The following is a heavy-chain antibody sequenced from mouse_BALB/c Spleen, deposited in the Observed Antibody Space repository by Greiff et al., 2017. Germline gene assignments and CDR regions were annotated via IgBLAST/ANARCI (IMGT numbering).Heavy chain of an antibody. Sequence: EVQLQQSGPGLVKPSQSLSLTCTVTGYSITSDYAWNWIRQFPGNKLEWMGYISYSGSTSYNPSLKSRISITRDTSKNQFFLQLNSVTTEDTATYYCARQYRYDAMDYWGQGTSVTVSS. J-gene: IGHJ4*01. D-gene: IGHD2-14*01. CDR1: GYSITSDYA. CDR3: ARQYRYDAMDY. V-gene: IGHV3-2*02. CDR2: ISYSGST.